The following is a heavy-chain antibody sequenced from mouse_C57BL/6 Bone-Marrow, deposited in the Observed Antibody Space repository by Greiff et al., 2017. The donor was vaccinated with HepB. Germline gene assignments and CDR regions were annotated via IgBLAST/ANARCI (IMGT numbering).Heavy chain of an antibody. V-gene: IGHV5-12*01. D-gene: IGHD2-4*01. CDR3: ARQRYDCDGAWFAY. Sequence: EVQGVESGGGLVQPGGSLKLSCAASGFTFSDYYMYWVRQTPEKRLEWVAYISNGGGSTYYPDTVKGRFTISRDNAKNTLYLQMSRLKSEDTAMYYCARQRYDCDGAWFAYWGQGTLVTVSA. CDR1: GFTFSDYY. J-gene: IGHJ3*01. CDR2: ISNGGGST.